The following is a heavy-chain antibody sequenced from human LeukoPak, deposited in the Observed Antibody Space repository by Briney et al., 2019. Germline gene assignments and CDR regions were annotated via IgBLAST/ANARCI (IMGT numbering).Heavy chain of an antibody. J-gene: IGHJ4*02. V-gene: IGHV3-13*01. CDR3: ARVAKERVGGVYYFDY. Sequence: GGSLRLSCAASGFTFSDYDMHWVRQATGKGLEWVSAIGTAGDTYYTGSVKSRFTISRKNAKNSLYLQMNSLRAADTAVYYCARVAKERVGGVYYFDYWGQGTLVTVSS. CDR2: IGTAGDT. D-gene: IGHD1-1*01. CDR1: GFTFSDYD.